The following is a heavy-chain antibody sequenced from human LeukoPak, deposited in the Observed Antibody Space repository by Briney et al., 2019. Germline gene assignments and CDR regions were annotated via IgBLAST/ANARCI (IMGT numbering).Heavy chain of an antibody. D-gene: IGHD3-10*01. CDR2: IYHSGNT. CDR3: ARHSREIFPDY. J-gene: IGHJ4*02. V-gene: IGHV4-39*01. CDR1: GGSISSGTYY. Sequence: SETLSLTCTVSGGSISSGTYYWGWIRQPPGKGLEWIGTIYHSGNTYYNASLKSRVTISVDTSKNQFSLKLSSVTAADTAVYYCARHSREIFPDYWGQGTLVTVSS.